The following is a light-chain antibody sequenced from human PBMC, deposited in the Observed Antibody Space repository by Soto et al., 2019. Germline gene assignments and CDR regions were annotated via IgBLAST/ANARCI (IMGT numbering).Light chain of an antibody. J-gene: IGKJ1*01. CDR2: AAS. CDR1: QGIRND. V-gene: IGKV1-6*01. Sequence: AIQMTQSPSSLSASVGDRVTITCRASQGIRNDLGWYQQKPGKAPKLLIYAASSLQSGVPSRFSGSGSGTDFTLTISSLQPEDFAIYYCQQSYSTPPWTFGQGTKADVK. CDR3: QQSYSTPPWT.